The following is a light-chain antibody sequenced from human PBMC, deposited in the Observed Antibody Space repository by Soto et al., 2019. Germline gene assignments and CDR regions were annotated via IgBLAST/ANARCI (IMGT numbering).Light chain of an antibody. CDR1: SSDVGSYNL. V-gene: IGLV2-23*01. CDR2: DGS. CDR3: CSFAGGATVV. Sequence: QSALTQPASVSGSPGQSITISCTGISSDVGSYNLVSWYQHHPGKGPKLMIYDGSNRPSGVSNRFSGSKSGSTASLTMSGLQAEDEAYYYCCSFAGGATVVFGGGTKLTVL. J-gene: IGLJ2*01.